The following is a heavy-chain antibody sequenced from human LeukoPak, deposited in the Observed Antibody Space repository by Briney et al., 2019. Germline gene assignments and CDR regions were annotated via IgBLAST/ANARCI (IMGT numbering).Heavy chain of an antibody. CDR3: ARQNSYADIYGYHGMDV. J-gene: IGHJ6*02. CDR1: GCSISSYY. CDR2: IYYSGST. V-gene: IGHV4-59*08. D-gene: IGHD5-18*01. Sequence: SETLSLTCTVSGCSISSYYWNWVRQPPGKGLEWIGYIYYSGSTNYNPSLKSRVTISVDTSKTQFSLKLSSVTAADTAVYYCARQNSYADIYGYHGMDVWGQGTTVTVSS.